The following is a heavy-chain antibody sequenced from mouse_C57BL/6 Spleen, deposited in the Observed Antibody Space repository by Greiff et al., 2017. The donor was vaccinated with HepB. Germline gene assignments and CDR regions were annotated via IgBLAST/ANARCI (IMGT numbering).Heavy chain of an antibody. J-gene: IGHJ3*01. V-gene: IGHV1-22*01. CDR1: GYTFTDYN. CDR3: ARSLYDYDWFAY. CDR2: INPNNGGT. Sequence: EVQLQESGPELVKPGASVKMSCKASGYTFTDYNMHWVKQSHGKSLEWIGYINPNNGGTSYNQKFKGKATLTVNKSSSTAYMGLRSLTSEDSAVYYCARSLYDYDWFAYWGQGTLVTVSA. D-gene: IGHD2-4*01.